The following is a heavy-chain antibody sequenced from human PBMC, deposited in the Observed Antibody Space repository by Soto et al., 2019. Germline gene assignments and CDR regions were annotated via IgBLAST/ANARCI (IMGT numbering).Heavy chain of an antibody. Sequence: EVQLVESGGGRVQPGGSLRLSCVDSGFTFSTHGMNWVRQAPGKGLEWVASISDTSDYIYYADSVKGRFTISRDNAKNSLYPQMNSLSVEEAAVYFCAGQVLFSMDVWGQGTKVTVSS. J-gene: IGHJ6*02. D-gene: IGHD2-15*01. CDR3: AGQVLFSMDV. CDR2: ISDTSDYI. CDR1: GFTFSTHG. V-gene: IGHV3-21*01.